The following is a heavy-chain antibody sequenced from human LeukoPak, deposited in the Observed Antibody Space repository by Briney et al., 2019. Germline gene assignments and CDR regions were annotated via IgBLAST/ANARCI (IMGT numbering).Heavy chain of an antibody. Sequence: GGSLRLSCEPSGFTFRDSSVNWVRQAPPKSLAWLPLIANDDSLVYYADSVRGRFTTSKDNAKNSVFLQMNSLRAEDTAVYYCAKIRGPTLSSCHMDVWGSGTTVTVSS. V-gene: IGHV3-48*04. CDR1: GFTFRDSS. CDR2: IANDDSLV. J-gene: IGHJ6*03. D-gene: IGHD2/OR15-2a*01. CDR3: AKIRGPTLSSCHMDV.